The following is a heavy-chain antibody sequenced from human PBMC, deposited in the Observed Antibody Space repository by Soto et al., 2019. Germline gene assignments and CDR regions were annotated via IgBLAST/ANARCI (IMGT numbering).Heavy chain of an antibody. V-gene: IGHV3-23*01. J-gene: IGHJ6*02. CDR2: VSAGGDMT. CDR3: ARGDRGGSGSPASYYYSGLDV. CDR1: GFTFSSYA. D-gene: IGHD3-10*01. Sequence: GGSLRLSCAASGFTFSSYAMSWVRQAPGKGLEWVSSVSAGGDMTYYSDSVKGRFTISRDNSNNALFLQMNSLRAEDTALYYCARGDRGGSGSPASYYYSGLDVCGQGTTVTVS.